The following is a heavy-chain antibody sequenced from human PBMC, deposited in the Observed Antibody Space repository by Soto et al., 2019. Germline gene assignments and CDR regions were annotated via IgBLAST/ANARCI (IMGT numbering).Heavy chain of an antibody. D-gene: IGHD6-6*01. J-gene: IGHJ6*02. CDR2: ISGSAITT. Sequence: EVQLLDSGGGLVQPGGSLRLSCAASGFTFSSYAMSWVRQAPGKGLEWVSAISGSAITTYYADSVKGRFTISRDNSKNTVYLQRNSLRAEDPAIYYCAKVIVARGGIDVWGRGTTVTVSS. CDR3: AKVIVARGGIDV. V-gene: IGHV3-23*01. CDR1: GFTFSSYA.